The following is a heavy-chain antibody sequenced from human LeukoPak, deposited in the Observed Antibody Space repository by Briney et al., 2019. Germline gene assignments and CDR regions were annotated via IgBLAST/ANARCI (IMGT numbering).Heavy chain of an antibody. V-gene: IGHV3-30*02. CDR1: GFTFNSHG. Sequence: GGSLRLSCAASGFTFNSHGMHWVRQAPGKGLEWVTFIRYDGSIKYYADSVKGRFTMSRDNSKNTLYLQMNSLRAEDTAVYYCAKTLYSSSYVLGDFDYWGQGTLVTVSS. D-gene: IGHD6-6*01. CDR3: AKTLYSSSYVLGDFDY. CDR2: IRYDGSIK. J-gene: IGHJ4*02.